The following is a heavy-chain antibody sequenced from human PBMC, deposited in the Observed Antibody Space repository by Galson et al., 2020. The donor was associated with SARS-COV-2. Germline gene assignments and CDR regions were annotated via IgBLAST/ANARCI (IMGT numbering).Heavy chain of an antibody. D-gene: IGHD3-3*01. CDR1: GYSFTGYY. J-gene: IGHJ6*02. CDR3: AKNYDFWSGYHTDYYYAMDV. CDR2: INPDTGGT. Sequence: ASVKVSCKASGYSFTGYYIHWVRQAPGQGREWMGWINPDTGGTNYAQSFQGRVTMTRDTSISTAYLELSSLRSDDTAVYHCAKNYDFWSGYHTDYYYAMDVWGQGTTVNVFS. V-gene: IGHV1-2*02.